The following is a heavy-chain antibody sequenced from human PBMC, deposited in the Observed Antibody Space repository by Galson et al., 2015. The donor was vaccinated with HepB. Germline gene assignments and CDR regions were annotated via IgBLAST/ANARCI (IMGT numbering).Heavy chain of an antibody. CDR1: GFTFSSYS. Sequence: SLRLSCAASGFTFSSYSMNWVRQAPGKGLEWVSYISSGSSTIDYADSVKGRFTISRDNAENSLYLQMSSLRAEDTAVYYCVRERITGTTYKYYYMDVWGKGTTVTVSS. CDR2: ISSGSSTI. J-gene: IGHJ6*03. D-gene: IGHD1-7*01. CDR3: VRERITGTTYKYYYMDV. V-gene: IGHV3-48*01.